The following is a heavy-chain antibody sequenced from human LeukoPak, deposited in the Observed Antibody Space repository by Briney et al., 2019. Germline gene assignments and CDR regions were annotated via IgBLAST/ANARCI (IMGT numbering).Heavy chain of an antibody. V-gene: IGHV1-2*02. J-gene: IGHJ4*02. Sequence: ASVKVSCKASGFTFTTSAMQWVRQARGQRLEWIGWINPNSGDTNYAQKFQGRVTMTRDTSISTAYMELSRLRSDDTAVYYCAFFEYSSSSSHYWGQGTLVTVSS. CDR3: AFFEYSSSSSHY. CDR1: GFTFTTSA. CDR2: INPNSGDT. D-gene: IGHD6-6*01.